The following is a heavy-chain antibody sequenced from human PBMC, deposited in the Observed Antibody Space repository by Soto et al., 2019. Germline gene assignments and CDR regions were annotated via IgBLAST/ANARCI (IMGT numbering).Heavy chain of an antibody. J-gene: IGHJ6*02. CDR2: IGAARDP. CDR1: GFTFSDFD. CDR3: RHSSASRPDFAYNRDV. Sequence: GESLKISCATSGFTFSDFDMHWVRQVPGKGLEWVSAIGAARDPYYLGSVKGRFTISRDNSRDTLYLQMTSLRAEDTAIYYCRHSSASRPDFAYNRDVWGQGTTVTVSS. V-gene: IGHV3-13*05. D-gene: IGHD6-6*01.